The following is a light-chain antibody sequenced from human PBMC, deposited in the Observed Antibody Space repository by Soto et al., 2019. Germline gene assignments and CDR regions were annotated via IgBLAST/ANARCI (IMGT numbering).Light chain of an antibody. J-gene: IGKJ5*01. CDR1: QSVSKY. CDR3: QQRSNWPIT. CDR2: DAS. V-gene: IGKV3-11*01. Sequence: EIVLTQSPATLSLSPGERATLSCRTSQSVSKYFAWYQQKPGRAPRLLIYDASSRATGIPARFIGSGSGTDFTLTISSLEPEDFAIYYCQQRSNWPITFGQGKRLEIK.